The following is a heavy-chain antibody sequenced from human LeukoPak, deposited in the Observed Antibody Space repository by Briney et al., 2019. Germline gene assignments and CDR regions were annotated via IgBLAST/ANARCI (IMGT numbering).Heavy chain of an antibody. Sequence: GGSLRLSCAASGFTLSRYGMHCVRQAPGRGLEWVALISYDANNNYYADSVKGRFTISRDNSKNTLYLQMNSLRAEDTAVYFCAKDQRGDILTGSPFDYWGQGTLVTVSS. D-gene: IGHD3-9*01. CDR2: ISYDANNN. CDR1: GFTLSRYG. V-gene: IGHV3-30*18. J-gene: IGHJ4*02. CDR3: AKDQRGDILTGSPFDY.